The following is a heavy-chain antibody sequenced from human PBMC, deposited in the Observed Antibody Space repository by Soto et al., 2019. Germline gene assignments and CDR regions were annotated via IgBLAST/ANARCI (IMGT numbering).Heavy chain of an antibody. CDR2: INPNSGDT. J-gene: IGHJ6*02. D-gene: IGHD3-16*01. CDR1: GYTFTGYY. Sequence: ASVKVSCKASGYTFTGYYMHWVRQAPGQGLEWMGWINPNSGDTNHAQKFQGRVTMTRETSISTAYMEMSRLRSDDTAVYYCARDRGGGYYGMDVWGQGTTVTVSS. V-gene: IGHV1-2*02. CDR3: ARDRGGGYYGMDV.